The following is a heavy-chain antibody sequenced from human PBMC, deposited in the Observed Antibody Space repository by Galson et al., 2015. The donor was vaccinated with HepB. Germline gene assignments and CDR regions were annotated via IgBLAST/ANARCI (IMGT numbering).Heavy chain of an antibody. D-gene: IGHD3-10*01. CDR3: ARGKLDGSGSYPLYYYYYGMDV. CDR1: GFTFSSYG. CDR2: IWYDGSNK. V-gene: IGHV3-33*01. Sequence: SLRLSCAASGFTFSSYGMHWVRQAPGKGLEWVAVIWYDGSNKYYADSVKGRFTISRDNSKNTLYLQMNSLRAEDTAVYYCARGKLDGSGSYPLYYYYYGMDVWGQGTTVTVSS. J-gene: IGHJ6*02.